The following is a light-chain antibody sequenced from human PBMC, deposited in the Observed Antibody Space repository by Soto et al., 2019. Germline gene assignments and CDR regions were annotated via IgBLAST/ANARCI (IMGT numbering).Light chain of an antibody. CDR1: QSVSSY. Sequence: EIVLPPSPATLSLSPVERATLSCRASQSVSSYLAWYQQKPGQAPRLLIYDASNRATGIPARFSGSGSGTDFTLTIRSLEPEDFAVYYCQQRSTITFGQGTRLEIK. V-gene: IGKV3-11*01. CDR3: QQRSTIT. CDR2: DAS. J-gene: IGKJ5*01.